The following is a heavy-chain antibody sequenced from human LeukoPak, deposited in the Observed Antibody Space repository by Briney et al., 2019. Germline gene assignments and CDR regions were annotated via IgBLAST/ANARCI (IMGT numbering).Heavy chain of an antibody. Sequence: ASVKVSCKASGYSFTGHYIHWVRQAPGQGLEWMGWINPSSGGTNYVQKFQGRVTMTRDTSISTAYMELSRLRSDDTAVYYCAAEGPADAFDIWGQGTMVTVSS. V-gene: IGHV1-2*02. CDR3: AAEGPADAFDI. J-gene: IGHJ3*02. CDR2: INPSSGGT. CDR1: GYSFTGHY.